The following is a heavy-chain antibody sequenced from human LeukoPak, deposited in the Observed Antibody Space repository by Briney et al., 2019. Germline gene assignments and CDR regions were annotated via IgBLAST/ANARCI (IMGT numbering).Heavy chain of an antibody. J-gene: IGHJ2*01. V-gene: IGHV4-4*07. Sequence: SETLSLTCTVSGASISDSYWSWIRQPAGKGLEWIGRLYPSVSTSYNASLRSRVAMSVDTSKNQFSLKLSSVTAADTAVYYCAGGTTQHAWHVGLWGRGTLVTVSS. CDR1: GASISDSY. CDR2: LYPSVST. CDR3: AGGTTQHAWHVGL. D-gene: IGHD4-11*01.